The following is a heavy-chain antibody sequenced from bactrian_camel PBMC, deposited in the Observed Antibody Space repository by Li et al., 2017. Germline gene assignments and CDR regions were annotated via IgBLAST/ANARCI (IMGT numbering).Heavy chain of an antibody. CDR1: GHTYSRYC. J-gene: IGHJ4*01. D-gene: IGHD2*01. CDR3: AARPYYCTTPFRYEYDY. CDR2: SASDGVP. V-gene: IGHV3S53*01. Sequence: HVQLVESGGGSVQAGGSLRLSCAVSGHTYSRYCMGWFRQAPGKEREGVAASASDGVPSYADSVEGRFTISQDNAKNTVALYLRMNTLKPEDTDMYYCAARPYYCTTPFRYEYDYWGQGTQVTVS.